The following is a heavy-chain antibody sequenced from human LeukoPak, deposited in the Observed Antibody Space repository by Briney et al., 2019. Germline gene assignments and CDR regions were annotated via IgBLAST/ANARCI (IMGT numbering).Heavy chain of an antibody. CDR1: GFTVSTSY. D-gene: IGHD1/OR15-1a*01. CDR3: ASGLEQLQHWFY. CDR2: IYSGGNT. J-gene: IGHJ4*02. V-gene: IGHV3-66*01. Sequence: GGSLRLSCLASGFTVSTSYMSWVRQAPGRGLEWVSVIYSGGNTYYADSVKGRFIISRDNSKNTLFLQMEALRGEDTAVYYCASGLEQLQHWFYWGQGTRVSVYS.